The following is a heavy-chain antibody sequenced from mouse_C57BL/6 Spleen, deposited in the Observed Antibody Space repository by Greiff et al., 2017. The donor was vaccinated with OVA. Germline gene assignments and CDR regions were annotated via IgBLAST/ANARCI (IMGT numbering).Heavy chain of an antibody. CDR2: IYPGSGST. D-gene: IGHD3-2*02. CDR3: ARPDSSGYVGYFDV. Sequence: VQLQQPGAELVKPGASVKMSCKASGYTFTSYWINWVKQRPGQGLEWIGEIYPGSGSTNYNEKFKSKATLTVDTSSRTAYMQLSSLTSEDAAVYYCARPDSSGYVGYFDVWGTGTTVTVAS. V-gene: IGHV1-55*01. CDR1: GYTFTSYW. J-gene: IGHJ1*03.